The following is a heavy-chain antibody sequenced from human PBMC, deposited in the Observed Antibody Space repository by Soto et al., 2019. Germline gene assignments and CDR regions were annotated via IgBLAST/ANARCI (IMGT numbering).Heavy chain of an antibody. CDR1: GYTFTGYY. Sequence: ASVNVSCKASGYTFTGYYMHWVRQAPGQGLEWMGWINPNSGGTNYAQKFQGRVTMTRDTSISTAYMELSRLRSDDTAVYYCASSTMVRGVIITSHYYYGMDVWGQGTTVTVSS. D-gene: IGHD3-10*01. CDR3: ASSTMVRGVIITSHYYYGMDV. J-gene: IGHJ6*02. CDR2: INPNSGGT. V-gene: IGHV1-2*02.